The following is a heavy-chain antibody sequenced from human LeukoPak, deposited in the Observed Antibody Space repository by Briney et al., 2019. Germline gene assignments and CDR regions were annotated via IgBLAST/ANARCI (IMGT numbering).Heavy chain of an antibody. Sequence: PSETLSLTCNVSGYSISSGYYWGWIRQPPGKGLEWIGSIYHSGSTYYTPSLKSRVTISVDTSKNQFSLKLSSVTAADTAVYYCAREDAGFDYWGQGALVTVSS. V-gene: IGHV4-38-2*02. CDR3: AREDAGFDY. CDR2: IYHSGST. D-gene: IGHD1-14*01. J-gene: IGHJ4*02. CDR1: GYSISSGYY.